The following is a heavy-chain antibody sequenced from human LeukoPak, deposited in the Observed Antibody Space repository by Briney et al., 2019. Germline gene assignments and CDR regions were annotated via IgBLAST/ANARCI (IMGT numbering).Heavy chain of an antibody. CDR1: GFTFSSYS. Sequence: GGSLRLSCAASGFTFSSYSMNWVRQAPGKGLEWVSSISSSSSYIYYADSVKGRFTISRDNAKNSLHLQMNSLRAEDTAAYYCARDSRLGYCSSTSCYILDYYGMDVWGQGTTVTVSS. V-gene: IGHV3-21*06. J-gene: IGHJ6*02. D-gene: IGHD2-2*02. CDR3: ARDSRLGYCSSTSCYILDYYGMDV. CDR2: ISSSSSYI.